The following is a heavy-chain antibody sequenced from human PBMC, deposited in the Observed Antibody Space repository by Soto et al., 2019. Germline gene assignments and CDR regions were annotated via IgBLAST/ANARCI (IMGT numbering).Heavy chain of an antibody. CDR1: GGTFNTYA. CDR3: AREVQVHTPAFVY. Sequence: QVQLVQSGAEMKKPGSSVKVSCQSSGGTFNTYAMNWVRQAPGQGPEWMGDISPMVGAANYAPKVQGRVTITADETTGTSYMQFSSLTSEDTALYFCAREVQVHTPAFVYWGQGTLVTVSS. CDR2: ISPMVGAA. J-gene: IGHJ4*02. V-gene: IGHV1-69*19. D-gene: IGHD3-10*01.